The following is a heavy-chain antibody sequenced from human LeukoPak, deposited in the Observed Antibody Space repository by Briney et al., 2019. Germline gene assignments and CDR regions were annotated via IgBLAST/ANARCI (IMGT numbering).Heavy chain of an antibody. D-gene: IGHD6-13*01. CDR3: AHSPSDSSIWSPSYFQH. J-gene: IGHJ1*01. CDR1: GFSLSTSGVG. CDR2: IYWNDDK. Sequence: SGPTLVKPTQTLTLTCTFSGFSLSTSGVGVGWIRQPPGKALEWLALIYWNDDKRYSPSLKSRLTITKDTSKNQVVLTMTNMDPVDTATYYCAHSPSDSSIWSPSYFQHWGQGTLVTVSS. V-gene: IGHV2-5*01.